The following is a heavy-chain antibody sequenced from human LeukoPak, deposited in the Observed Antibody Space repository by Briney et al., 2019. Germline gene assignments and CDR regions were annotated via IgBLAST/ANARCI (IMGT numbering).Heavy chain of an antibody. CDR2: IKQDGSEK. D-gene: IGHD3-9*01. V-gene: IGHV3-7*04. Sequence: SGGSLRLSCAASGFTFSSYWMSCVRQAPGKGLEWVANIKQDGSEKYYVDSVKGRFTISRDNAKNSLYLQMNSLRAEDTAVYYCARDISVDFDRLTRTRWFDPWGQGTLVTVSS. CDR1: GFTFSSYW. CDR3: ARDISVDFDRLTRTRWFDP. J-gene: IGHJ5*02.